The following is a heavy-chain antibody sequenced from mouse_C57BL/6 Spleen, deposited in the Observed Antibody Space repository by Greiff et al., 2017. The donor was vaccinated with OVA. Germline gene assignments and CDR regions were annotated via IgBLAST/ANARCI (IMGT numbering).Heavy chain of an antibody. CDR1: GYSITSGYY. CDR3: AREGGSSFYAMDY. J-gene: IGHJ4*01. CDR2: ISYDGSN. Sequence: DVKLQESGPGLVKPSQSLSLTCSVTGYSITSGYYWNWIRQFPGNKLEWMGYISYDGSNNYNPSLKNRISITRDTSKNQFFLKLKSVTTEDTATYYGAREGGSSFYAMDYGGQGTSVTVSS. D-gene: IGHD1-1*01. V-gene: IGHV3-6*01.